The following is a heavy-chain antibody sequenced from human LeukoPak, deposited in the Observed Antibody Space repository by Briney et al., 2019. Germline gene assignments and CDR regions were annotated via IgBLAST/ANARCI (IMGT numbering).Heavy chain of an antibody. CDR1: GYTFTGYY. D-gene: IGHD3-22*01. Sequence: ASVTVSCKASGYTFTGYYMHWVRQAPGQGLEWMGRINPNSGGTNYAQKFQGRVTMTRDTSISTAYMELRSLRSDDTAVYYCASVTYYYDSSGYSITKIDYWGQGTLVTVSS. CDR2: INPNSGGT. CDR3: ASVTYYYDSSGYSITKIDY. J-gene: IGHJ4*02. V-gene: IGHV1-2*06.